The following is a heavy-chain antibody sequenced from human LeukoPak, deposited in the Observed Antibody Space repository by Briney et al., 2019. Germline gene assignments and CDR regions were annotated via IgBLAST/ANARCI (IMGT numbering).Heavy chain of an antibody. J-gene: IGHJ4*02. Sequence: GGSLRLSCAASGFTFSSYGMHWVRQAPGKGLEWVAVISYDGSNKYYADSVKGRFTISRDNSKNTLYLQMNSLRAEDTAVYYCARDRQASDGELDYWGQGTLVTVSS. CDR2: ISYDGSNK. V-gene: IGHV3-30*03. CDR1: GFTFSSYG. D-gene: IGHD2-21*02. CDR3: ARDRQASDGELDY.